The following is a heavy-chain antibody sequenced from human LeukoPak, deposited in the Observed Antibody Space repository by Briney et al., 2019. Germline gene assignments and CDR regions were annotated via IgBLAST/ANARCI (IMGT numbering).Heavy chain of an antibody. J-gene: IGHJ4*02. Sequence: GASLRLSCAASGFTFSSYGMSWVRQAPGKRLEWVSSITSSGVSTYYADSVKGRFTISRDNSKNTLFLQMNSLRAEDTAVYYCARCGYSYGCDYWGQGTLVTVSS. CDR3: ARCGYSYGCDY. CDR1: GFTFSSYG. V-gene: IGHV3-23*01. D-gene: IGHD5-18*01. CDR2: ITSSGVST.